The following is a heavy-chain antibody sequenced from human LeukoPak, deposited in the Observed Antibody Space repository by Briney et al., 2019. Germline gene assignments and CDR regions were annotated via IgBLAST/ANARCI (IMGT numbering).Heavy chain of an antibody. V-gene: IGHV3-23*01. D-gene: IGHD6-19*01. J-gene: IGHJ4*02. CDR2: ISGSGGNT. CDR1: GFSFSSYG. Sequence: GGSLRLSCAASGFSFSSYGMHWVRQAPGKGLEWVSGISGSGGNTYYADSVKGRFTISRDNSKNTLYLQMNSLRAEDTAVYYCARDWGYSSGWYYGDYWGQGTLVTVSS. CDR3: ARDWGYSSGWYYGDY.